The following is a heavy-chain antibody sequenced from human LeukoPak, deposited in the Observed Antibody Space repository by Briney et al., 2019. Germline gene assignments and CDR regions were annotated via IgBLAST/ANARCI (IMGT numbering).Heavy chain of an antibody. V-gene: IGHV4-59*01. CDR2: IYYSGST. CDR1: GGSISSYY. CDR3: ARKPGYSSSWYYFDY. D-gene: IGHD6-13*01. J-gene: IGHJ4*02. Sequence: SETLSLTCTVSGGSISSYYWSWIRQPPGKGLEWIWYIYYSGSTNYNPSLKSRVTISVDTSKNQFSLKLSSVTAADTAVYYCARKPGYSSSWYYFDYWGQGTLVTVSS.